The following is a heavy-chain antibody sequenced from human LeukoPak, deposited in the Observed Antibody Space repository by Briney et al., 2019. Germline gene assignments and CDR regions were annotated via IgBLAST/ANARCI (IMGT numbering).Heavy chain of an antibody. D-gene: IGHD1-14*01. Sequence: SGGSLRLSCGASGFTFSNYNMNWVRQAPGEGLEWVSSINSRSTHIFYADSVMGRFTISRDNAKNSLFLQMNSLRAEDTAVYYCARDETNGFDSWGQGTLVTVSS. CDR3: ARDETNGFDS. J-gene: IGHJ5*01. CDR1: GFTFSNYN. CDR2: INSRSTHI. V-gene: IGHV3-21*01.